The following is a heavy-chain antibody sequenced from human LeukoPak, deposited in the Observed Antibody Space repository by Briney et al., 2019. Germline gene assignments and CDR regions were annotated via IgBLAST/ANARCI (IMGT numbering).Heavy chain of an antibody. D-gene: IGHD4-17*01. Sequence: SETLSLTCAVYGGSFSGYYWSWVRQLQGEGLGWVGEINHSGSTNYNQSLKSRVTISVDTSKDQFSLKLSSVTAADAAVYYCARRPRYGYYIDVWGKGTTVTVSS. CDR2: INHSGST. CDR1: GGSFSGYY. CDR3: ARRPRYGYYIDV. J-gene: IGHJ6*03. V-gene: IGHV4-34*01.